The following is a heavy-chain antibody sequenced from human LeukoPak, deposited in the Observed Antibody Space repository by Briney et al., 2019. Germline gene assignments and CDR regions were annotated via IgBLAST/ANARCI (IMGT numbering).Heavy chain of an antibody. Sequence: GGSLTLSCAASGFTFSQYWMSWVRQAPGKGLEGVANIKHDGSEKQDGSEKNYVDSVKGLFTIYRDNTKNSLYLQMNSLRDEDTAVYYCARSGRGVDSFYFYMDVWGKGTTVTVSS. CDR2: IKHDGSEKQDGSEK. D-gene: IGHD3-10*01. CDR1: GFTFSQYW. V-gene: IGHV3-7*01. CDR3: ARSGRGVDSFYFYMDV. J-gene: IGHJ6*03.